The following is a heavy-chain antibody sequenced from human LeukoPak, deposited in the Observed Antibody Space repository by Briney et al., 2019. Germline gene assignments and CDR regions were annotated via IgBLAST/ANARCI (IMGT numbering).Heavy chain of an antibody. D-gene: IGHD3-9*01. Sequence: PGGSLRLSCAASGFTFSSYEMNWVHQAPGKGLEWVSYISSSGSTIYYADSVKGRFTISRDNAKNSLYLQMNSLRAEDTAVYYCARDLQYYDILTGYPFYYYYYGMDVWGQGTTVTVSS. CDR2: ISSSGSTI. CDR3: ARDLQYYDILTGYPFYYYYYGMDV. J-gene: IGHJ6*02. CDR1: GFTFSSYE. V-gene: IGHV3-48*03.